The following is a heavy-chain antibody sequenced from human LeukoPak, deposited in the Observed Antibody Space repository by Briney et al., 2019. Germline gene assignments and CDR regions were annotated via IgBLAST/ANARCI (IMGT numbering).Heavy chain of an antibody. D-gene: IGHD6-19*01. CDR2: IYYSGST. V-gene: IGHV4-59*01. CDR3: ASRTYSGWYVY. CDR1: GGSISSYY. Sequence: SETLSLTCTVSGGSISSYYWSWIRQPPGKGLEWIGYIYYSGSTSYNPSLKSRVTISLDTSKNQFSLKLSSVTAADTAVYYCASRTYSGWYVYWGQGTLVTVSS. J-gene: IGHJ4*02.